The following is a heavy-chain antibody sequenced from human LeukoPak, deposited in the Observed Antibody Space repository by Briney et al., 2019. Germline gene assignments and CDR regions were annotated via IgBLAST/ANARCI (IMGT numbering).Heavy chain of an antibody. CDR2: ITSSSSTI. CDR3: GVYSYGQYNDFDY. CDR1: GFTFSTYS. D-gene: IGHD5-18*01. J-gene: IGHJ4*02. V-gene: IGHV3-48*04. Sequence: LSGGSLRLSCAASGFTFSTYSMNWVRQAPGKGLEWVSYITSSSSTIYYADSVKGRFTISRDNAKNSLYLQMNSLRAEDTAVYYCGVYSYGQYNDFDYWGQGTLVTVSS.